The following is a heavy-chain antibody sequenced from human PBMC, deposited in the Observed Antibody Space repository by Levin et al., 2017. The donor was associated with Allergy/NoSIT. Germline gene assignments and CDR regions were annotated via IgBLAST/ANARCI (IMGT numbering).Heavy chain of an antibody. J-gene: IGHJ4*02. V-gene: IGHV4-30-2*01. CDR3: ARVAGYSYGYCFDY. CDR1: GGSISSGGYS. Sequence: SETLSLTCAVSGGSISSGGYSWSWIRQPPGKGLEWIGNIYLSGSTYYNPSLKSRVTISVDRSKNQFSLNLSSVTAADTAVYYCARVAGYSYGYCFDYWRQATLSTAST. D-gene: IGHD5-18*01. CDR2: IYLSGST.